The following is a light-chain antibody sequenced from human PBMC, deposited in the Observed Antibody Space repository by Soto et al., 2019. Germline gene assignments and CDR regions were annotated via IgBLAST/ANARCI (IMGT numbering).Light chain of an antibody. V-gene: IGLV2-23*01. CDR3: FSYVGTYVV. Sequence: QSVLTQPASVSGSPGQSITISCTGSSSDVVSYNLVSWYQQHPGKAPKLVIYEGGQRPSGVSNRFSGSKSGNTASLTIYGLQAEDEADYYCFSYVGTYVVFGGGTPLTVL. J-gene: IGLJ2*01. CDR1: SSDVVSYNL. CDR2: EGG.